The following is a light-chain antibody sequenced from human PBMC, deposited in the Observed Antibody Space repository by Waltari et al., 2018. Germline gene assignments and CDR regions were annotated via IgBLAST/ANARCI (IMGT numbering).Light chain of an antibody. CDR2: EGS. CDR1: SSDVGPYNL. Sequence: QSALTQPASVSGSPGQSTTISCTGTSSDVGPYNLVSWYQQHPGKAPKLIIYEGSKRPSGVSHRFSGSKSGNTASLTISGLQAEDEADYYCCSYAGSSTYVFGTGTKVTVL. J-gene: IGLJ1*01. V-gene: IGLV2-23*01. CDR3: CSYAGSSTYV.